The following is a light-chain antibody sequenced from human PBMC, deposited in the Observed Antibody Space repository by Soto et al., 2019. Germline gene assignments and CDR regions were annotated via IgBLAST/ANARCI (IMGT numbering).Light chain of an antibody. CDR2: KAS. Sequence: IQMTQSPSTLAGSVGERVTITCRASQTISSWLAWYQQKPGKAPKLLIYKASTLKSGVPSRFSGSGSGTEFTLTISSLPPDDFATYYCQHYNSYSEAFGQGTKVDIK. CDR1: QTISSW. J-gene: IGKJ1*01. CDR3: QHYNSYSEA. V-gene: IGKV1-5*03.